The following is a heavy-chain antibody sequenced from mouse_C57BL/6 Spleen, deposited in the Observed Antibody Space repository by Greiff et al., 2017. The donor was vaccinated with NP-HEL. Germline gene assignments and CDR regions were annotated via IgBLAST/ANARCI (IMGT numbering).Heavy chain of an antibody. CDR1: GYTFTSYW. V-gene: IGHV1-52*01. CDR2: IDPSDSET. D-gene: IGHD3-2*02. Sequence: VQLQQPGAELVRPGSSVKLSCKASGYTFTSYWMHWVKQRPIQGLEWIGNIDPSDSETHYNQKFKDKATLTVDKSSSTAYMQLSSLTSEDSAVYYCARGAAQATGGFAYWDQGTLVTVSA. CDR3: ARGAAQATGGFAY. J-gene: IGHJ3*01.